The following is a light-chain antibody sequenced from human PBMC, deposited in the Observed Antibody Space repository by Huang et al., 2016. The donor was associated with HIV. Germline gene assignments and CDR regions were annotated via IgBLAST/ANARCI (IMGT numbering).Light chain of an antibody. CDR3: LQDYTYPWT. CDR1: QDIGND. J-gene: IGKJ1*01. Sequence: AIQMTQSPASLFASVGDRVTITCRASQDIGNDLGWYQQRLGKAPKLLVSTASHLQSGVPSRFTGSGSGTHFTLTISGLQPEDFATYYCLQDYTYPWTFGQGTKVEI. CDR2: TAS. V-gene: IGKV1-6*01.